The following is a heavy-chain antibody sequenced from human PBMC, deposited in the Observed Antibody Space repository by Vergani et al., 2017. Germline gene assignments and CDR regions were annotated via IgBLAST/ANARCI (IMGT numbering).Heavy chain of an antibody. CDR2: INPSGGST. Sequence: QVQLVQSGAEVKKPGASVKVSCKASGGTFSSYAISWVRQAPGQGLEWMGIINPSGGSTSYAQKFQGRVTMTRDTSTITVYMELSSLRSEDTAVYYCARDSAVLRFLELLLTPNEPNGMDVWGQGTTVTVPS. D-gene: IGHD3-3*01. CDR3: ARDSAVLRFLELLLTPNEPNGMDV. V-gene: IGHV1-46*01. J-gene: IGHJ6*02. CDR1: GGTFSSYA.